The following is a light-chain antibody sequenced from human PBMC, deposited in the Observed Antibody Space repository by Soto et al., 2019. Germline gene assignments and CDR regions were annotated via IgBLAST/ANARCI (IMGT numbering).Light chain of an antibody. CDR1: QSVTSNY. Sequence: EIVLTQSPGTLSLSPGERATLSCRASQSVTSNYLAWYQQKPGQAPRLLIFGASSRATGIPDKFSGSGSGTDFTLTISRLVPDDFAVYYCQRYGGPSWTFGQGTRVEIK. J-gene: IGKJ1*01. CDR2: GAS. V-gene: IGKV3-20*01. CDR3: QRYGGPSWT.